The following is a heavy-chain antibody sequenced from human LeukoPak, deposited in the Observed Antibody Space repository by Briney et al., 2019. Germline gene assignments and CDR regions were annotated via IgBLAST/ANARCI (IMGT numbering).Heavy chain of an antibody. CDR3: ARLGVPYSSGWHPSHQISDY. J-gene: IGHJ4*02. Sequence: ASVKVSCKASGYTFTGYYMHWVRQAPGQGLEWMGWINPNSGGTNYAQKFQGRVTMTRDTSISTAYMEPSRLRSDDTAVYYCARLGVPYSSGWHPSHQISDYWGQGTLVTVSS. V-gene: IGHV1-2*02. CDR2: INPNSGGT. D-gene: IGHD6-19*01. CDR1: GYTFTGYY.